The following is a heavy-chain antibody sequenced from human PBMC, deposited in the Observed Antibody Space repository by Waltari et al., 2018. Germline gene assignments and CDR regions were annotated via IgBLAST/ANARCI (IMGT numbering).Heavy chain of an antibody. Sequence: EVQLVESGGGLVQPGRSLRLSCTASGFIFDDYAMSWFRQAPGKGLELVAFIRSKAYGVTTEYAASVKGRCTISRDDSKSIAYLQMNSLKTEDTAVYYCTRADAYCGADCYFFFDFWGQGTLVTVSS. CDR2: IRSKAYGVTT. V-gene: IGHV3-49*03. J-gene: IGHJ4*02. CDR3: TRADAYCGADCYFFFDF. D-gene: IGHD2-21*02. CDR1: GFIFDDYA.